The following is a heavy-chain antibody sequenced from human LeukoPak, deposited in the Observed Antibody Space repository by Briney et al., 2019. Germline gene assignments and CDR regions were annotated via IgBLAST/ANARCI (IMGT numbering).Heavy chain of an antibody. CDR2: ISSSSSYI. V-gene: IGHV3-21*04. CDR1: GFTFSSYS. Sequence: GGSLRLSCAASGFTFSSYSMNWVRQAPGKGLEWVSSISSSSSYIYYADSVKGRFTISRDNSKNTLYLQMNSLRAEDTAVYYCAQTGIRGLDYWGQGTLVTVSS. CDR3: AQTGIRGLDY. D-gene: IGHD3-3*02. J-gene: IGHJ4*02.